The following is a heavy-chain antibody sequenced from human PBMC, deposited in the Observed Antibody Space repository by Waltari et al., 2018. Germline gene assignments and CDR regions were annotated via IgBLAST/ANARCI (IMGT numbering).Heavy chain of an antibody. CDR3: ARQNVLRYFDWLFHPSYYFDY. Sequence: QVQLQQWGAGLLKPSETLSLTCAVYGGSFSGYYWSWIRQPPGKGLEWIGEINHSGSTNYNPSLKSRVTISVDTSKNQFSLRLSSVTAADTAVYYCARQNVLRYFDWLFHPSYYFDYWGQGTLVTVSS. V-gene: IGHV4-34*01. J-gene: IGHJ4*02. D-gene: IGHD3-9*01. CDR1: GGSFSGYY. CDR2: INHSGST.